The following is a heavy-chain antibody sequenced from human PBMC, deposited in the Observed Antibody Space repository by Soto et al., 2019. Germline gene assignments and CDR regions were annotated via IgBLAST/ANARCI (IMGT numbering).Heavy chain of an antibody. V-gene: IGHV3-33*01. Sequence: QAQLVESGGGVVQPGRSLRLSCAASGFTFFSSYGMHWVRQAPGKGLEGVAVIWYDGSNEYYADSVTGRFPISRDNSKNTLYLQMNSLRADDTAVYYCARDKEQKHHREGMDVWGQGTTVTVSS. D-gene: IGHD1-1*01. J-gene: IGHJ6*02. CDR3: ARDKEQKHHREGMDV. CDR2: IWYDGSNE. CDR1: GFTFFSSYG.